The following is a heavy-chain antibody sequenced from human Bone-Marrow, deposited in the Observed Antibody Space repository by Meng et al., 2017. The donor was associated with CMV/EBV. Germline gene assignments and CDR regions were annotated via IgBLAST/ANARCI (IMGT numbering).Heavy chain of an antibody. CDR2: IYSNDEE. Sequence: SGPTLVKPTETLTLTCTVSGFSLSNGRKGVSWIRQPPGKALEWLAHIYSNDEESYSTSLKTRLTFTKDTSKNQVVLRMTNMDPVDTATYYCALSTGREGIFQGYFDYWGQGTLVTVSS. D-gene: IGHD1-1*01. J-gene: IGHJ4*02. CDR3: ALSTGREGIFQGYFDY. CDR1: GFSLSNGRKG. V-gene: IGHV2-26*01.